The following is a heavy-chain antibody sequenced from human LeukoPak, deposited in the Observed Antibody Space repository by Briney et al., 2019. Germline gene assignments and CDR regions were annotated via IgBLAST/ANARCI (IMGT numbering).Heavy chain of an antibody. CDR1: GFAFSSYG. CDR2: ISSDGRNT. V-gene: IGHV3-30*18. Sequence: GGSQRLSCAASGFAFSSYGMHWVRQAPGKGLEWVAVISSDGRNTYYADSVKGRFTISRDNSKNTLYLQMNSLRGEDTAVYYCAKPVSVDTAMVPCDYWGQGTLVTVSS. D-gene: IGHD5-18*01. CDR3: AKPVSVDTAMVPCDY. J-gene: IGHJ4*02.